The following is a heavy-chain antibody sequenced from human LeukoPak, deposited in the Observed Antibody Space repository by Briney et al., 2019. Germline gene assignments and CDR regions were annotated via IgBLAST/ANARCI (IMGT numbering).Heavy chain of an antibody. J-gene: IGHJ4*02. D-gene: IGHD3-10*01. Sequence: GGSLRLSCAASGFTFSSYGMHWVRQAPGKGLERVSAISVGGGNTYYADSVKGRFTISRDNSRDTLYLQMNSLRAEDTAVYYCAKDHGGYGSFDYWGQGTLVTVSS. CDR2: ISVGGGNT. CDR3: AKDHGGYGSFDY. V-gene: IGHV3-23*01. CDR1: GFTFSSYG.